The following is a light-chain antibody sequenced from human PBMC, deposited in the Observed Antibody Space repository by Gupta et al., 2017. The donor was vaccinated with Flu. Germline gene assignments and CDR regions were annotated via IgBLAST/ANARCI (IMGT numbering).Light chain of an antibody. J-gene: IGLJ1*01. Sequence: QPVLTHSSSASASLGSSVTPTCTLSSVHNHYIIASHQQAPGKPPLFLMKIECNGIYNKEHGVCDRFTVSSSGADSDLTISKMEAEGEDDYYWETAGSDSYVFGTGTKVTVL. V-gene: IGLV4-60*03. CDR2: IECNGIY. CDR3: ETAGSDSYV. CDR1: SVHNHYI.